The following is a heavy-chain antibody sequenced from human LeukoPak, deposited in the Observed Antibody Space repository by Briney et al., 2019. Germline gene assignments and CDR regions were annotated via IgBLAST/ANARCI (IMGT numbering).Heavy chain of an antibody. CDR2: ISSSGSTI. J-gene: IGHJ4*02. CDR1: GFTFSSYE. V-gene: IGHV3-48*03. Sequence: GGSLRLSCAVSGFTFSSYEMHWVRQAPGKGLEWVSYISSSGSTIYYADSVKGRFTISRDNAKNSLYLQMNSLRAEDTALYYCARGAYSGYTLGYWGQGTLVTASS. D-gene: IGHD5-12*01. CDR3: ARGAYSGYTLGY.